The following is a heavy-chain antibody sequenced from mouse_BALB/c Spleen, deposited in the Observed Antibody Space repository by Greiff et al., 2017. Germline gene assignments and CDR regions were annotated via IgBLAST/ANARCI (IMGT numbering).Heavy chain of an antibody. J-gene: IGHJ4*01. CDR1: GFTFSSFG. V-gene: IGHV5-17*02. Sequence: EVQVVESGGGLVQPGGSRKLSCAASGFTFSSFGMHWVRQAPEKGLEWVAYISSGSSTIYYADTVKGRFTISRDNPKNTLFLQMTSLRSEDTAMYYCARGPSMITGTMDYWGQGTSVTVSS. D-gene: IGHD2-4*01. CDR3: ARGPSMITGTMDY. CDR2: ISSGSSTI.